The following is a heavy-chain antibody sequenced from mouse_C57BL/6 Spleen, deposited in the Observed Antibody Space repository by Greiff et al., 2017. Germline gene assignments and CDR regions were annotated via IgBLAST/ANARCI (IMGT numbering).Heavy chain of an antibody. J-gene: IGHJ3*01. CDR1: GYTFTNYW. CDR3: AREETGVAWFAY. V-gene: IGHV1-63*01. Sequence: VQLQQSGAELVRPGTSVKMSCKASGYTFTNYWIGWAQQRPGHGLEWIGDIYPGGGYTNYNEKFKGKATLTADKSSSTAYMQFSSLTSEDSAIYYCAREETGVAWFAYWGQGTLVTVSA. CDR2: IYPGGGYT. D-gene: IGHD4-1*01.